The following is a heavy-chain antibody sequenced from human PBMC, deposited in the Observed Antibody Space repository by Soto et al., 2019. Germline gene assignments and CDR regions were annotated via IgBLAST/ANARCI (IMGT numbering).Heavy chain of an antibody. J-gene: IGHJ2*01. D-gene: IGHD1-20*01. Sequence: ELQLLESGGGLVQPGGSLRLSCAASGFTFSTYAMSWVRQAPGTGLEWVSAIGAGGSSTYYPDPVQGRFTISRDNSKNTLYLQMGSLRAEDTAIYYCAKGAGYYNYSPTRYLDLWGRGTLVTVSS. CDR1: GFTFSTYA. CDR2: IGAGGSST. CDR3: AKGAGYYNYSPTRYLDL. V-gene: IGHV3-23*01.